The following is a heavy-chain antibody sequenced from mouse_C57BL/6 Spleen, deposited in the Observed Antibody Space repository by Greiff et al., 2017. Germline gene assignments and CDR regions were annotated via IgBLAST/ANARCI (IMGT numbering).Heavy chain of an antibody. Sequence: EVMLVESGGDLVKPGGSLKLSCAASGFTFSSYGMSWVRQTPDKRLEWVATISSGGSYTYYPDSVKGRFTISRDNAKNTLYLQMSSLKSEDTAMYYCARQPSITTVVATDYWGQGTTLTVSS. CDR1: GFTFSSYG. CDR2: ISSGGSYT. CDR3: ARQPSITTVVATDY. J-gene: IGHJ2*01. V-gene: IGHV5-6*01. D-gene: IGHD1-1*01.